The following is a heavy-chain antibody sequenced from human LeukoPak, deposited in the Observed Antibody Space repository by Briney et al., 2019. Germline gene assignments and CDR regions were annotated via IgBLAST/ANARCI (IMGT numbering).Heavy chain of an antibody. CDR2: ISYDESNK. CDR3: AKGLGWFDP. V-gene: IGHV3-30*18. D-gene: IGHD6-6*01. CDR1: GFTFSSHG. J-gene: IGHJ5*02. Sequence: PGGSLRLSSAASGFTFSSHGMHWVRQPPGKGLESGAVISYDESNKYYADPVKGRFTISRDNSKNTLYLQMNSLRAEDTAVYYCAKGLGWFDPWGQGTLLTVSS.